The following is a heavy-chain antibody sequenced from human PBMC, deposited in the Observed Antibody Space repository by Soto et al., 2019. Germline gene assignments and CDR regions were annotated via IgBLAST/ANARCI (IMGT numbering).Heavy chain of an antibody. Sequence: QVQLQESGPGLVKPSETLSLTCSVSDGSISSYYWGWIRQPPGKGLEWIGNIFYTGSTNYNPSLKSRVTISVDTSKNQFSLMLSSVTAADTAVYYCARLSPIGNNWNYFDFWGQGTLVTVSS. D-gene: IGHD1-1*01. J-gene: IGHJ4*02. CDR3: ARLSPIGNNWNYFDF. CDR1: DGSISSYY. CDR2: IFYTGST. V-gene: IGHV4-59*01.